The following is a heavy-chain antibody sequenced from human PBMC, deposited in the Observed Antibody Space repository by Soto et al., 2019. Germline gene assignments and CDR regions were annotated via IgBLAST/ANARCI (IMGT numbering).Heavy chain of an antibody. CDR3: ARLPVGCSSTSCSLVYYGMDV. J-gene: IGHJ6*02. CDR2: IYPGDSDT. Sequence: GESLKISCKGSGYSFTSYWIGWVRQMPGKGLEWMGIIYPGDSDTRYSPSFQGQVTISADKSISTAYLQWSSLKASDTAMYYCARLPVGCSSTSCSLVYYGMDVWGQGTMVTVSS. V-gene: IGHV5-51*01. D-gene: IGHD2-2*01. CDR1: GYSFTSYW.